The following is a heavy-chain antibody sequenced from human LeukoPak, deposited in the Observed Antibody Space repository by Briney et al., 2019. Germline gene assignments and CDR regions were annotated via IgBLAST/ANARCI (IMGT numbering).Heavy chain of an antibody. CDR2: IIPIFGTA. CDR3: ARGSSDTTDMATPFAY. D-gene: IGHD5-18*01. J-gene: IGHJ4*02. Sequence: GASVKVSCKASGGTFSNYGINWVRQALGQGLEWMGGIIPIFGTAKYQQKFQGRVTITADESTSTAYMSLSTLRFEDTAVYYCARGSSDTTDMATPFAYWGQGTLVTVSS. CDR1: GGTFSNYG. V-gene: IGHV1-69*13.